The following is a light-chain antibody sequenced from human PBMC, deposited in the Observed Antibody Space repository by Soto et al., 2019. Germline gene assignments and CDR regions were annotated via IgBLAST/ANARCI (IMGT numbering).Light chain of an antibody. CDR3: LQHNSYPLT. Sequence: DIQMTQSPSAMSASVGDRVTISCRASHNINYYLAWFQQKPGKVPKRLIYSASSLQSGVPSRSSGSGSGTEFTLTITGLQPEDTAIYYCLQHNSYPLTFGGGTKVEIK. V-gene: IGKV1-17*03. CDR2: SAS. CDR1: HNINYY. J-gene: IGKJ4*01.